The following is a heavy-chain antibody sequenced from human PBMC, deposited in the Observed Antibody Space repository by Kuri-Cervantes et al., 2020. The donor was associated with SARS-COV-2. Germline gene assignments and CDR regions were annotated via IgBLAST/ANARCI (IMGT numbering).Heavy chain of an antibody. V-gene: IGHV3-23*01. Sequence: GRSLRLSCAVYGGSFSGYYWSWIRQPPGKGREWVSAISGSGGSTYYADSVKGRFTISRDNSKNTLYLQMNSLRAEDTAVYYCAREVVVPAAGFDPWGQGTLVTVSS. CDR1: GGSFSGYY. CDR2: ISGSGGST. D-gene: IGHD2-2*01. J-gene: IGHJ5*02. CDR3: AREVVVPAAGFDP.